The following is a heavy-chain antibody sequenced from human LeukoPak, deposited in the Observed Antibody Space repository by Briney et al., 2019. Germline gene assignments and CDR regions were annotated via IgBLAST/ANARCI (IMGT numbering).Heavy chain of an antibody. J-gene: IGHJ6*02. Sequence: GGSLRLSCAASGFTFSSYAMHWVRQAPGKGLEWVAVISYDGGNKYYADSVKGRFTISRDNSKNTLYLQMNSLRAEDTAVYYCAVLLLWFGESPLYGMDVWGQGTTVTVSS. CDR1: GFTFSSYA. D-gene: IGHD3-10*01. CDR3: AVLLLWFGESPLYGMDV. V-gene: IGHV3-30*04. CDR2: ISYDGGNK.